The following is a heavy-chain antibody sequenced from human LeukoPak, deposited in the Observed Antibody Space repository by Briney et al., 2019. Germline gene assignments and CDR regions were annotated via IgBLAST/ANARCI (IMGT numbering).Heavy chain of an antibody. CDR1: GFTFDDYA. Sequence: GGSLRLSCVASGFTFDDYAMHWVRQAPGKGLEWVAGVNWNGATADFADSVKGRFTISRDNAKNLLYLQMNSLRAEDTAVYYCTSQYGWGQGTLVTVSS. J-gene: IGHJ4*02. CDR3: TSQYG. V-gene: IGHV3-9*01. D-gene: IGHD2/OR15-2a*01. CDR2: VNWNGATA.